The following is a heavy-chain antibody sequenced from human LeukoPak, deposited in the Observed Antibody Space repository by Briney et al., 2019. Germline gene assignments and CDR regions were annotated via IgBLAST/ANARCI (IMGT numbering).Heavy chain of an antibody. Sequence: GGSLRLSCAASGLTFDNYAMHWVRQAPGKGLEWVSGISWNSGSIDYADSVKGRFTISRDNAKNSLYLQMNSLRAEDTALYYCAKDSGNFYFDYWGQGILVTVSS. J-gene: IGHJ4*02. D-gene: IGHD1-26*01. CDR3: AKDSGNFYFDY. CDR1: GLTFDNYA. V-gene: IGHV3-9*01. CDR2: ISWNSGSI.